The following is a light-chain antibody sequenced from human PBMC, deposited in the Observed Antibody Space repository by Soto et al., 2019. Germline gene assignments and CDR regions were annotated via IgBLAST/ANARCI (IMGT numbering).Light chain of an antibody. Sequence: QPVLPQSPSASASLGASVKLTCTLSSGHSSNAIAWHQQQPEKGPRYLMKLNSDGSHSKGDGIPDRFSGSSSGAERYLTISSLQSEDEADYYCQTWGTGIVVFGGGTKVTVL. CDR3: QTWGTGIVV. CDR2: LNSDGSH. J-gene: IGLJ2*01. CDR1: SGHSSNA. V-gene: IGLV4-69*01.